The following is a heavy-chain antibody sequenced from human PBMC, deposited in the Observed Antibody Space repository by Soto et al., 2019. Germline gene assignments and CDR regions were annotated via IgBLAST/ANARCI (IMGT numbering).Heavy chain of an antibody. J-gene: IGHJ4*02. V-gene: IGHV3-30-3*01. D-gene: IGHD3-22*01. CDR3: SGGYYDSSGEDY. CDR2: ISYDGSNK. CDR1: GFTFSSYA. Sequence: ESGGGVVQPGRSLRLSCAASGFTFSSYAMHWVRQAPGKGLEWVAVISYDGSNKYYADSVKGRFTISRDNSKNTLYLQMNSLRAEDTAVYYCSGGYYDSSGEDYWGQGTLVTVSS.